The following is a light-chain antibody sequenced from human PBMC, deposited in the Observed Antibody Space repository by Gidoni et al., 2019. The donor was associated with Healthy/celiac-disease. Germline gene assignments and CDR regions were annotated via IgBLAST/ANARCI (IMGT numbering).Light chain of an antibody. CDR2: DAS. V-gene: IGKV3-11*01. CDR3: QQRSNWPRIT. J-gene: IGKJ5*01. CDR1: QSVRSY. Sequence: EIVLTQSPATLSLSPGERATLSCRDSQSVRSYFAWYHQKPGQAPRLLIYDASNRATGIPARFSGRWSWTDFTLTISSLVPEDFAVYYCQQRSNWPRITFGQGTRLEIK.